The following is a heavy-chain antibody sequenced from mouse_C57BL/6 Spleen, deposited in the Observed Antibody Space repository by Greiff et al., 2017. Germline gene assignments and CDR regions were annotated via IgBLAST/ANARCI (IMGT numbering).Heavy chain of an antibody. CDR2: IDPSDSYT. D-gene: IGHD4-1*01. CDR3: ARVGNAMDY. Sequence: VQLQQPGAELVGPGTSVKLSCKASGYPFPSYWMPWVKQRPGQGLEWIGVIDPSDSYTNYNQKFKGKATLTVDTSSSTAYMQRSSLTSEDSAVYYCARVGNAMDYWGQGTSVTVSS. CDR1: GYPFPSYW. J-gene: IGHJ4*01. V-gene: IGHV1-59*01.